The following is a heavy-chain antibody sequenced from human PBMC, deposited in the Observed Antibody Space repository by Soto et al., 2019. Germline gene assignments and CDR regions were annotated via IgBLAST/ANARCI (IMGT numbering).Heavy chain of an antibody. D-gene: IGHD1-1*01. J-gene: IGHJ4*02. CDR3: ARGMDNNKVGW. CDR1: GDSVSRADSY. CDR2: IFSSGST. V-gene: IGHV4-61*08. Sequence: QVQLQESGPGLVKPSETLSLTCTVSGDSVSRADSYWSWMRQPPGKEREWIGYIFSSGSTEYNPSLRGRVIISVDTSKNQVSLKLSTVTAADTAVYFCARGMDNNKVGWWGQGTLVTVSA.